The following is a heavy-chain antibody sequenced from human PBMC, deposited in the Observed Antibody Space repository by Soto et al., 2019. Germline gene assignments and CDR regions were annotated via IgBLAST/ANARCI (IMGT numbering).Heavy chain of an antibody. V-gene: IGHV4-30-4*01. Sequence: QVQLQESGPGLVKPSQTLSLTCTVSGGSISSGDYYWSWIRQPPGKGLEWIGYIYYSGSPYYNPSLKSRVTISVDTSKIQFYLKLSSVTAADTAVYCCASYGDYDAAFDPWGQGTLVTVSS. D-gene: IGHD4-17*01. CDR1: GGSISSGDYY. J-gene: IGHJ5*02. CDR2: IYYSGSP. CDR3: ASYGDYDAAFDP.